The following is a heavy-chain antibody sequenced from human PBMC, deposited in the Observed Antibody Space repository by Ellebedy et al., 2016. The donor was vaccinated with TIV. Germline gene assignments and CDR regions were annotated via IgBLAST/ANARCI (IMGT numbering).Heavy chain of an antibody. D-gene: IGHD4-11*01. CDR1: GYTFTAYH. CDR3: ARDNYLGFGKSFHFDH. J-gene: IGHJ4*02. Sequence: ASVKVSCKTSGYTFTAYHIHWVRQAPGQGLEWMGWIYPYSGGTNYAPKFQGRVTMTRDTSISTAYMEVSSLTSDDTAVYYCARDNYLGFGKSFHFDHWGQGTPVTVSS. CDR2: IYPYSGGT. V-gene: IGHV1-2*02.